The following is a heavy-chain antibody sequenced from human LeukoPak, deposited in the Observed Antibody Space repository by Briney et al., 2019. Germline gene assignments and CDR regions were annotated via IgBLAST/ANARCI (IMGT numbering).Heavy chain of an antibody. Sequence: PSETLSLTCSVSGGSISTYYWSWIRQPAGKGLEWIGRIYSSGSTNYNPSLKSRVTMSVDTSKNQFSLKLSSVTAADTAVYYCARHDYSNYFGLPNWFDPWGQGTLVTVSS. CDR2: IYSSGST. CDR1: GGSISTYY. J-gene: IGHJ5*02. V-gene: IGHV4-4*07. D-gene: IGHD4-11*01. CDR3: ARHDYSNYFGLPNWFDP.